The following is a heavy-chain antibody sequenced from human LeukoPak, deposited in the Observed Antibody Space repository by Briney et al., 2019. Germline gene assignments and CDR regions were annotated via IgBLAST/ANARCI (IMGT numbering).Heavy chain of an antibody. V-gene: IGHV4-30-4*01. CDR3: ARDGRLSISNWFDT. CDR2: IYYNGIT. J-gene: IGHJ5*02. D-gene: IGHD1-1*01. Sequence: PXETLSLTCTVSGGSMRSGEFYWNWLRQSPGTGPEWIGYIYYNGITASNPSLYSRVTISVDTARNQFSLKLISVTAADTAVYYCARDGRLSISNWFDTWGQGTLVTVSS. CDR1: GGSMRSGEFY.